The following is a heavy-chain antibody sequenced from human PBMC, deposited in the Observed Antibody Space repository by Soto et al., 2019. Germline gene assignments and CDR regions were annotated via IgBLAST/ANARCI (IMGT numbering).Heavy chain of an antibody. CDR2: IWYDGSNK. V-gene: IGHV3-33*01. CDR3: ARGQSSTMVRGLPGYYYYGMDV. Sequence: GGSLRLSCAASGFTFSSYGMHWVRQAPGKGLEWVAVIWYDGSNKYYADSVKGRFTISRDNSKNTLYLQMNSLRAEDTAVYYCARGQSSTMVRGLPGYYYYGMDVWAQGTTVTAP. D-gene: IGHD3-10*01. CDR1: GFTFSSYG. J-gene: IGHJ6*02.